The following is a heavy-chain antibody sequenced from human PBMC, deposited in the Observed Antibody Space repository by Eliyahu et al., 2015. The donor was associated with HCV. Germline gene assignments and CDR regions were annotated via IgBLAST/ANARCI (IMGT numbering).Heavy chain of an antibody. CDR1: XFTXSSYA. CDR2: ISGSGDST. CDR3: AKAHPYYFDY. J-gene: IGHJ4*02. Sequence: EVQLFESGGGLXQPGGSXRXSCAASXFTXSSYAMNWVRQAPGKGXXWVSAISGSGDSTYYADSVKGRFTISRDNSKNTLYLQMNSLRAEDTAVYYCAKAHPYYFDYWGQGTLVTVSS. V-gene: IGHV3-23*01.